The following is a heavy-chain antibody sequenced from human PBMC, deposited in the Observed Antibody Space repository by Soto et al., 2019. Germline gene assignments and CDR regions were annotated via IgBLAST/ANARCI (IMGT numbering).Heavy chain of an antibody. Sequence: SETLSLSCSVSGASITTYYWSWIRQPPGKGLEWIGSISYSGSTKYNHSLESRVMISLDTSKNQFSLRVTSVTAAGAAVNYCARDWDSSGLFDPWGQGALVTVSS. V-gene: IGHV4-59*01. J-gene: IGHJ5*02. CDR1: GASITTYY. CDR2: ISYSGST. D-gene: IGHD3-10*01. CDR3: ARDWDSSGLFDP.